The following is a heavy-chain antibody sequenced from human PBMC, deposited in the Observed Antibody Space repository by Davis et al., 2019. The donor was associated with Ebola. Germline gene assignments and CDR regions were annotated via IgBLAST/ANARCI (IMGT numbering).Heavy chain of an antibody. V-gene: IGHV1-18*04. Sequence: ASVKVSCKASSYTFTSYGISWVRQAPGQGLEWMGWISAYNGNTNYAQKLQGRVTMTTDTSTSTAYMELRSLRSDDTAVYYCARVRIVVVVPAAILEGYNWFDPWGQGTLVTVSS. CDR2: ISAYNGNT. CDR1: SYTFTSYG. D-gene: IGHD2-2*02. CDR3: ARVRIVVVVPAAILEGYNWFDP. J-gene: IGHJ5*02.